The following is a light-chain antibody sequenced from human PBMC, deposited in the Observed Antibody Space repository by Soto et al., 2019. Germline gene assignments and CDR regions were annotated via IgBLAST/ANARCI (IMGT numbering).Light chain of an antibody. CDR1: QAVSSN. CDR2: GAS. CDR3: QQYNSWPLT. Sequence: EIVFAKSPGTLSPSPGERATLSCRASQAVSSNYLAWYQQKPGQAPRLLISGASGRATGVPARFSGSGSGTEFTLTISSLQSEDFAVYYCQQYNSWPLTFGGGTKV. V-gene: IGKV3D-15*01. J-gene: IGKJ4*01.